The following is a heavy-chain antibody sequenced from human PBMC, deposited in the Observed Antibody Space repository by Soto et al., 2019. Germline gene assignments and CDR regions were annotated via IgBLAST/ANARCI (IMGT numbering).Heavy chain of an antibody. CDR2: IVPIFGTT. D-gene: IGHD6-19*01. CDR1: GGTFSNYA. Sequence: QVQLVQSGAEVKKPGSSVKVSCKVSGGTFSNYAIDWVRLAPGQGLEWMGGIVPIFGTTYYTQKFQGRATMIADDSTTTAYLELSSLRSEDTAIYYCARVEAVAGIYNYHGLDVGGQGTAVTVSS. CDR3: ARVEAVAGIYNYHGLDV. J-gene: IGHJ6*02. V-gene: IGHV1-69*12.